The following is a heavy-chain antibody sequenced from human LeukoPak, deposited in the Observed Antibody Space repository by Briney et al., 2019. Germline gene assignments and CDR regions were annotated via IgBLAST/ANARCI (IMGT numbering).Heavy chain of an antibody. V-gene: IGHV4-39*01. CDR2: IYYSGST. D-gene: IGHD6-19*01. CDR1: GGSISSSSYY. J-gene: IGHJ4*02. Sequence: PSETLSLTFTVSGGSISSSSYYWGWIRQPPGKGLEWIGSIYYSGSTYYNPSLKSRVTISVDTSKNQFSLKLSSVTAADTAVYYCARQLVAVAGNDYWGQGTLVTVSS. CDR3: ARQLVAVAGNDY.